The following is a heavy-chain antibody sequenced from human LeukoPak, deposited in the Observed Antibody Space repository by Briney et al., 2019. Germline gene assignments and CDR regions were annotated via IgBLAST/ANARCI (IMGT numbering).Heavy chain of an antibody. CDR3: ARVGIWFREGNLSGYFDY. CDR2: NYYGGST. CDR1: GASISSSSFY. D-gene: IGHD3-10*01. Sequence: PTETLSLTCTVSGASISSSSFYWGWIRQSPEKGLEWIGSNYYGGSTYYNPALQSRVTVSVDTSKNQFSLKLTSVTVAGTAVYYCARVGIWFREGNLSGYFDYWGQGTLVTVSS. J-gene: IGHJ4*02. V-gene: IGHV4-39*01.